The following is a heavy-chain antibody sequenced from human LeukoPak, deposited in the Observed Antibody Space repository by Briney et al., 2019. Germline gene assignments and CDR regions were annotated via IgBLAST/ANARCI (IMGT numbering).Heavy chain of an antibody. J-gene: IGHJ4*02. CDR2: IYHSGST. CDR3: ARAAPGSYPRHFDY. Sequence: SQTLSLTCAASGGSISSGGYSWSWIRQPPGKGLEWIGYIYHSGSTYYNPSLKSRVTISVDRSKNQFSLKLSSVTAADTAVYYCARAAPGSYPRHFDYWGQGTLVTVSS. D-gene: IGHD1-26*01. CDR1: GGSISSGGYS. V-gene: IGHV4-30-2*01.